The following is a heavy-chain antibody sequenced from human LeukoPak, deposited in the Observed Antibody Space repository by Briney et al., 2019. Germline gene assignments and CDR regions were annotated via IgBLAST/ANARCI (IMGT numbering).Heavy chain of an antibody. V-gene: IGHV3-74*01. CDR2: IKSDGSST. J-gene: IGHJ4*02. Sequence: GGPLRLSCAASGFTFGNYWMHWVRHAPGKGPVWVSRIKSDGSSTRFADSVQGRFTISRDNGKNTVYLQMNSLRAEDTAVYYCARGGDTSNWYPGYFDYWGQGALVTVSS. CDR3: ARGGDTSNWYPGYFDY. CDR1: GFTFGNYW. D-gene: IGHD6-13*01.